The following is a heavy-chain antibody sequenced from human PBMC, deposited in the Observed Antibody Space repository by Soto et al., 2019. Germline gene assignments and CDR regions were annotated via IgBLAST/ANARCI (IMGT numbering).Heavy chain of an antibody. V-gene: IGHV3-33*01. J-gene: IGHJ3*01. D-gene: IGHD4-17*01. CDR2: IWYDGSNE. Sequence: GGSLRLSCTASGFTFSNYGMHWVRQAPGKGLEWVAVIWYDGSNEYYGDSVKGRFTISRDNSKVTLYLQMNSLRAEDTAVYYCARGGVSGDRDDFDVWGPGAVVNVSS. CDR1: GFTFSNYG. CDR3: ARGGVSGDRDDFDV.